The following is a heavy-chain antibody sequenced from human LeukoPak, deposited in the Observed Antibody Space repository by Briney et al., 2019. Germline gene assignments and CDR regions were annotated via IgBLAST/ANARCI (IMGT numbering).Heavy chain of an antibody. Sequence: PGGSLRLSCAASGFTFSDYYMSWIRQAPGKGLEWVSYISSSGSTIYYADSVKGRFTISRDNAKNSLYLQMNSLRAENTAVYYCARVFIAAAGFFRFDLWGQGTLVTVSS. CDR1: GFTFSDYY. V-gene: IGHV3-11*01. J-gene: IGHJ5*02. CDR3: ARVFIAAAGFFRFDL. D-gene: IGHD6-13*01. CDR2: ISSSGSTI.